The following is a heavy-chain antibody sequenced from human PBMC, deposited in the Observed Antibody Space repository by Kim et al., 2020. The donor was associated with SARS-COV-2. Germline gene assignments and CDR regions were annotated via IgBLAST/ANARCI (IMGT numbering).Heavy chain of an antibody. V-gene: IGHV4-59*13. CDR2: IYYSGST. D-gene: IGHD6-19*01. J-gene: IGHJ6*02. Sequence: SETLSLTCTVSGGSISSYYWSWIRQPPGKGLEWIGYIYYSGSTNYNPSLKSRVTISVDTSKNQFSLKLSSVTAADTAVYYCARDYYSSGWYNYGMDVWGQGTTVTVSS. CDR3: ARDYYSSGWYNYGMDV. CDR1: GGSISSYY.